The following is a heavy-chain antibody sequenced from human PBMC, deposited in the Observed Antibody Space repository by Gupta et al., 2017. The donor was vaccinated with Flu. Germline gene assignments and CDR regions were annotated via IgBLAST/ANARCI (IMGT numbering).Heavy chain of an antibody. CDR1: GFPFSSLA. J-gene: IGHJ6*03. CDR3: ARVSPDYDFWSGYYTNYYMDV. D-gene: IGHD3-3*01. V-gene: IGHV3-64*01. CDR2: ISSNGGST. Sequence: EVQLVESGGGLVQPGGSLSLSCAASGFPFSSLAMHWVRQAPGKGLEYVSAISSNGGSTYYANSVKGRFTISRDNSENTLYLQMGSLRAEDMAVYYCARVSPDYDFWSGYYTNYYMDVWGKGTTVTVSS.